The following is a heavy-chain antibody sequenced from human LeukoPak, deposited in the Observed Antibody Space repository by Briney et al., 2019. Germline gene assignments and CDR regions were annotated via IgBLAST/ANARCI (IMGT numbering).Heavy chain of an antibody. J-gene: IGHJ3*02. V-gene: IGHV3-23*01. CDR2: ISGSGGST. Sequence: PGGSLRLSCAASGFTFSSYAMSWVRQAPGKGLEWVSAISGSGGSTYYADSVKGRFTISRDNSKNTLYLQMNSLRAEDTAVYYCAKDLYAGATHPYGAFDIWGQGTMVTVSS. CDR3: AKDLYAGATHPYGAFDI. CDR1: GFTFSSYA. D-gene: IGHD1-26*01.